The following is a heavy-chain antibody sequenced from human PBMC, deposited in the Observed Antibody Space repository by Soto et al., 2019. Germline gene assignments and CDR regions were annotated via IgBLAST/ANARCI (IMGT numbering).Heavy chain of an antibody. CDR3: ASPYCSGGSCYHTEYFQH. CDR2: IAYDGSKK. V-gene: IGHV3-30-3*01. J-gene: IGHJ1*01. D-gene: IGHD2-15*01. CDR1: GFSFSYYA. Sequence: GGSLRLSCAASGFSFSYYAMHWVRQAPGKGLEWVAVIAYDGSKKYYADSVKGRFTISRDNSKNTLYLQMNSLRDEDTAVYYCASPYCSGGSCYHTEYFQHWGQGTLVTVSS.